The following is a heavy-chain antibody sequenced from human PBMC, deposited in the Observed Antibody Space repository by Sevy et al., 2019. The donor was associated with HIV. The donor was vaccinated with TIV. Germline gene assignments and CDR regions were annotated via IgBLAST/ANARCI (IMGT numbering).Heavy chain of an antibody. CDR1: GFPFHDHA. CDR3: AKDFHRGCDSINCYSYYFYFYGLDV. J-gene: IGHJ6*02. Sequence: GGSLRLSCVASGFPFHDHAMHWVRQAPGKGLEWVSGISWNRGSIGYADSVKGRFTISRDNAKQSVYLEMNNLRAEDTATYYCAKDFHRGCDSINCYSYYFYFYGLDVWGQGTTVTVSS. D-gene: IGHD2-21*02. CDR2: ISWNRGSI. V-gene: IGHV3-9*01.